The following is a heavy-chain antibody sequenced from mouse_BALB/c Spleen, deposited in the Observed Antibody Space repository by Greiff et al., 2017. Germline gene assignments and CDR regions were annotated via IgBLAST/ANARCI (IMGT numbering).Heavy chain of an antibody. CDR2: INPSTGYT. J-gene: IGHJ2*01. CDR1: GYTFTSYW. Sequence: VQLPQSGAELAKPGASVKMSCKASGYTFTSYWMHWVKQRPGQGLEWIGYINPSTGYTEYNQKFKDKATLTADKSSSTAYMQLSSLTSEDSAVYYCARGVHRYDVDFDYWGQGTTLTVSS. V-gene: IGHV1-7*01. CDR3: ARGVHRYDVDFDY. D-gene: IGHD2-14*01.